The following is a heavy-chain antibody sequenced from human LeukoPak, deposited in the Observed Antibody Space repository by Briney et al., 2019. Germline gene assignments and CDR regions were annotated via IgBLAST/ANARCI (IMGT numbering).Heavy chain of an antibody. J-gene: IGHJ6*03. CDR1: GGSISSSSYY. Sequence: SETLSLTCTVSGGSISSSSYYWGWIRQPPGRGLEWIGSIYYSGSTYYNPSLKSRVTISVDTSKNQFSLKLSSVTAADKALYHCARCVRGGRRYHYFYMDVWGKGTTVIISS. D-gene: IGHD2-15*01. V-gene: IGHV4-39*01. CDR2: IYYSGST. CDR3: ARCVRGGRRYHYFYMDV.